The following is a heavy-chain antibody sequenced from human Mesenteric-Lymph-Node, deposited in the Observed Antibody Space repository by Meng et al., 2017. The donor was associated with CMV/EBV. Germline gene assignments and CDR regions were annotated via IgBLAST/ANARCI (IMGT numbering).Heavy chain of an antibody. V-gene: IGHV4-34*01. CDR2: INHSGST. Sequence: VQLNHEGVGMLKPSDTLFVTCAVYGGSFSGYYWNWIRQSPEKGLEWIGEINHSGSTTYNPSFTSRIIISVDTSTNQISLNMSSVTAADTAVYYCARGSSYDILTGYFDYWGQGALVTVSS. CDR1: GGSFSGYY. J-gene: IGHJ4*02. CDR3: ARGSSYDILTGYFDY. D-gene: IGHD3-9*01.